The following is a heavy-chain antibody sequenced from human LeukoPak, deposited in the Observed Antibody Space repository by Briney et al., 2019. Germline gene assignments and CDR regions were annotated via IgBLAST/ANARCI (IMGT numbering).Heavy chain of an antibody. CDR2: VSWDGTP. CDR3: AKDLTYESSGTVIDN. Sequence: PGGSLRLSCAASGFIFDDYTMHWVRQGPGKTLEWVALVSWDGTPYYADSMKGRFTISRDNSKNALYLEMDSLRTDDTAFYYCAKDLTYESSGTVIDNWGQGTLVTVSS. D-gene: IGHD3-22*01. CDR1: GFIFDDYT. J-gene: IGHJ4*02. V-gene: IGHV3-43*01.